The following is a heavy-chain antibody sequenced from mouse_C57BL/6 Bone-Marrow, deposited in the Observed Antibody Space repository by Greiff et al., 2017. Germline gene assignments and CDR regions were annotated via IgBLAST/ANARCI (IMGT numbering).Heavy chain of an antibody. CDR1: GYTFTSYD. CDR2: IYPRDGST. CDR3: ARLGFDGSSGDWYFDV. D-gene: IGHD1-1*01. V-gene: IGHV1-85*01. Sequence: QVQLKQSGPELVKPGASVKLSCKASGYTFTSYDINWVKQRPGQGLEWIGWIYPRDGSTKYNEKFKGKATLTVDTSASTAYMELHSLTSEDSAVYFCARLGFDGSSGDWYFDVGGTGTTVTVSS. J-gene: IGHJ1*03.